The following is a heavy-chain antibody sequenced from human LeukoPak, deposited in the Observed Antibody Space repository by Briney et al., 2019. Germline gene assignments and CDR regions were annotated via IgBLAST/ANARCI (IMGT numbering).Heavy chain of an antibody. CDR1: GGSISSGDYY. V-gene: IGHV4-30-4*08. D-gene: IGHD2-2*01. Sequence: PSETLSLTCTVSGGSISSGDYYWRWIRQPPGKGLEWIGYIYYSGSTYYNPSLKSRVTISVDTSKNQFSLKLSSVTAADTAVYYCARVVPAASNWFDPWGQGTLVTVSS. CDR3: ARVVPAASNWFDP. J-gene: IGHJ5*02. CDR2: IYYSGST.